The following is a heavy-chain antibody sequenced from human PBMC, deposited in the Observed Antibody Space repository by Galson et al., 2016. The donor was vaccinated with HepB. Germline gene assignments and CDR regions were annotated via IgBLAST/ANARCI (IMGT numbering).Heavy chain of an antibody. Sequence: SLRLSCAVSGFTFSSQSMSRVRQAPGKGLEWVSYISGSGGIIFYADSVKGRFTISRDNAKNSVYLEMNSLRAEDTAVYYCARLHFDTFPSPGYWGQGTLVTVSS. CDR1: GFTFSSQS. V-gene: IGHV3-48*04. J-gene: IGHJ4*02. D-gene: IGHD3-9*01. CDR3: ARLHFDTFPSPGY. CDR2: ISGSGGII.